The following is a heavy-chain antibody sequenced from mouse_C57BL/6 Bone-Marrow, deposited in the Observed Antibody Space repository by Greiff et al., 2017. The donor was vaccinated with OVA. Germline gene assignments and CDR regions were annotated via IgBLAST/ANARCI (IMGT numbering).Heavy chain of an antibody. CDR1: GFTFSDYG. D-gene: IGHD2-2*01. CDR2: ISSGSSTI. Sequence: EVKLVESGGGLVKPGGSLKLSCAASGFTFSDYGMHWVRQAPEKGLEWVAYISSGSSTIYYAETVKGRFTISKDHAKNTPFLKMTCLRSEDTTMYYCARCACAGSPYWYFDVWGTGTTVTVAS. J-gene: IGHJ1*03. V-gene: IGHV5-17*01. CDR3: ARCACAGSPYWYFDV.